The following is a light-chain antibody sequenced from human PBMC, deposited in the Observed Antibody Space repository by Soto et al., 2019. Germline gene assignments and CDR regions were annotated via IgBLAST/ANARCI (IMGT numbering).Light chain of an antibody. Sequence: EIVLTQSPATLSLSPGETATLSCRASHSVGRSLVWYQQRPGQAPRLLIYDASHRATGIPARFTGSGSGTDFTLTVGSLESEDFAVYYCQYRSDWPHIFGGGTKVELK. CDR2: DAS. J-gene: IGKJ4*01. CDR3: QYRSDWPHI. CDR1: HSVGRS. V-gene: IGKV3-11*01.